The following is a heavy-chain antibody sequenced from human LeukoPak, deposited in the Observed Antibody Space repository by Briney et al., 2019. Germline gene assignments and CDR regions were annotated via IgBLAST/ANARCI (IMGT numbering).Heavy chain of an antibody. D-gene: IGHD2-2*01. CDR2: IYYSGST. CDR1: GGSISSYY. Sequence: SETLSLTCTVSGGSISSYYWSWIRQPPGKGLEWIGYIYYSGSTNYNPSLKSRVTISVDTSKNQFSLKLSSVTAADTAVYYCARVGCSSTSCSTPDAFDIWGQGTMVTVSS. CDR3: ARVGCSSTSCSTPDAFDI. V-gene: IGHV4-59*01. J-gene: IGHJ3*02.